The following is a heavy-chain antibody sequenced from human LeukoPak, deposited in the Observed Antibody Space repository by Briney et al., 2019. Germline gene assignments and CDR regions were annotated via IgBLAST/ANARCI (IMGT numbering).Heavy chain of an antibody. J-gene: IGHJ6*02. D-gene: IGHD3-10*01. V-gene: IGHV3-21*01. Sequence: GGSLRLSCAASEFTFSSHAMIWVRQAPGKGLEWVSSITSSGGNIFYTDSVKGRFTISRDNAKSSLYLQMNSLRAEDTAVYYCARDQSYYGSGRYYGMDVWGQGTTVTVSS. CDR1: EFTFSSHA. CDR2: ITSSGGNI. CDR3: ARDQSYYGSGRYYGMDV.